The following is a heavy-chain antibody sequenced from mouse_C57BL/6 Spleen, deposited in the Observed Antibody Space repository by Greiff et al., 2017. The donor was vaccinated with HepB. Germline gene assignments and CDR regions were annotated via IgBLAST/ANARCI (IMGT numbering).Heavy chain of an antibody. CDR1: GFSFNTYA. V-gene: IGHV10-1*01. Sequence: EVKLEESGGGLVQPKGSLKLSCAASGFSFNTYAMNWVRQAPGKGLEWVARIRSKSNNYATYYADSVKDRFTISRDDSESMLYLQMNNLKTEDTAMYYCVRHDFFAYWGQGTLVTVSA. J-gene: IGHJ3*01. CDR3: VRHDFFAY. D-gene: IGHD2-13*01. CDR2: IRSKSNNYAT.